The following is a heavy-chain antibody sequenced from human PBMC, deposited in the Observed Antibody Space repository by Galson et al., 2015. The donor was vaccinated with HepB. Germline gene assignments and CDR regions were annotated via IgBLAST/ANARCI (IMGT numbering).Heavy chain of an antibody. CDR2: INDSGGAT. J-gene: IGHJ4*02. D-gene: IGHD3-16*01. V-gene: IGHV3-23*01. Sequence: SLRLSCAASGFIVSSYAMSWVRQAPGKGLEWVSGINDSGGATYYADSVKGRFTISRDNSKTTLYLQMNSLRGEDTAVYYCAKNLGDQWSFFDSWGQGTLVTVSS. CDR3: AKNLGDQWSFFDS. CDR1: GFIVSSYA.